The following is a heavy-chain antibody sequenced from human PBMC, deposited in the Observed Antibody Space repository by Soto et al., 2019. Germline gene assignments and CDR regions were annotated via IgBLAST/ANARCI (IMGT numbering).Heavy chain of an antibody. CDR1: GDSVPSNSAP. CDR2: TYYRSKWYN. D-gene: IGHD6-13*01. J-gene: IGHJ4*02. Sequence: SQTLALTSAISGDSVPSNSAPWNRIRQSPSRVLEWLGRTYYRSKWYNDYAVSVKSRITINPDTSKNQFSLQLNSVTPEDTAVYYCAREFQTSYSSSDCLDYWGQGTLVTVSS. CDR3: AREFQTSYSSSDCLDY. V-gene: IGHV6-1*01.